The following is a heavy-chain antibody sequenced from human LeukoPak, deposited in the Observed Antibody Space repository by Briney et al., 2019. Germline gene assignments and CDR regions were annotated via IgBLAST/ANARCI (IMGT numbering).Heavy chain of an antibody. CDR1: GFTVSSNH. CDR2: IHSGGTT. Sequence: GGALRLSCSTSGFTVSSNHMTRVRQAPGKGLECVSLIHSGGTTDYADSVKGRFTISRDNSKNMLYLQMNSLRVEDTAVYYCAAKWLLRRYWGQGTLVTVSS. D-gene: IGHD3-22*01. J-gene: IGHJ4*02. CDR3: AAKWLLRRY. V-gene: IGHV3-66*01.